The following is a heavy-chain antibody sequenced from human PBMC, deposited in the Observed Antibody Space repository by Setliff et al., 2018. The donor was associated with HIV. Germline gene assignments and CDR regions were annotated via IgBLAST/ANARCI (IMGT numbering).Heavy chain of an antibody. Sequence: KPSETLSLTCTVSGGSISSYYWSWIRQPPGKGLEWIGYIYYSGSTNYNPSLKSRVTISLDTSKNQFSLRMRSVTAADTAVYYCARVFVDTAVLRVLEYYFDSWGRGTLVTVSS. D-gene: IGHD5-18*01. CDR2: IYYSGST. V-gene: IGHV4-59*12. CDR3: ARVFVDTAVLRVLEYYFDS. CDR1: GGSISSYY. J-gene: IGHJ4*02.